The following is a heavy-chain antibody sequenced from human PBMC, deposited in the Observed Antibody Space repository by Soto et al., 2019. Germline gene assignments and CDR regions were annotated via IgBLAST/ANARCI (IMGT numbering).Heavy chain of an antibody. Sequence: PGGSLRLSCAASGFTFSDSAMGWVRQAPGKGLEWVSSISAGGYSTYYAYSVKGRFTISRDTSKNTLYLQTNSLRAEDTALYYCAKMGRDAYKPIDSWGQGSLVTVSS. J-gene: IGHJ4*02. CDR3: AKMGRDAYKPIDS. D-gene: IGHD3-16*01. V-gene: IGHV3-23*01. CDR1: GFTFSDSA. CDR2: ISAGGYST.